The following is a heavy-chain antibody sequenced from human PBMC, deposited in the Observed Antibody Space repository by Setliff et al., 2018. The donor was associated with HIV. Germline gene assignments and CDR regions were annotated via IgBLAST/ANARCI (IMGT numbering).Heavy chain of an antibody. CDR1: GYTFTSYA. V-gene: IGHV1-3*01. CDR3: ARDADYDFWSGYPHYFDY. D-gene: IGHD3-3*01. Sequence: GASVKVSCKASGYTFTSYAMHWVRQAPGQRLEWMGWINAGNGNTKYSQKFQGRVTITRDISASTAYMELSSLGSEDTAVYYCARDADYDFWSGYPHYFDYWGQGTLVTVSS. CDR2: INAGNGNT. J-gene: IGHJ4*02.